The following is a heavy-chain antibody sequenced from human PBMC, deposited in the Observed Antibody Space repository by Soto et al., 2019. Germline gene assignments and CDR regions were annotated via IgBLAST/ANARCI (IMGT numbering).Heavy chain of an antibody. CDR2: INAGNGNT. D-gene: IGHD2-21*02. Sequence: QVQLVQSGAEEKKPGASVKVSCKASGYTFTSYAMHWVRQAPGQRLEWMGWINAGNGNTKYSQKFQGRVTITRDTSASTASMELRSLRSEDTAVYYCSRRIAVVTALDYWGQGTLVTVSS. J-gene: IGHJ4*02. CDR1: GYTFTSYA. V-gene: IGHV1-3*05. CDR3: SRRIAVVTALDY.